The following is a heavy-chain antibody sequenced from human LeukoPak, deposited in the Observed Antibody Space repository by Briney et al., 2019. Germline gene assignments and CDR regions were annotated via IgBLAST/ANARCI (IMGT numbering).Heavy chain of an antibody. Sequence: GGSLRLSCAGSRFTFSNYAMTWVRQAPGKGLEWVSSVSGSGRNTFYPDSVEGRFTISRDNSKNTVHLQMNSLRADDTAVYYCVKSRRVGANQRGLFDYWGQGTLVTVSP. V-gene: IGHV3-23*01. CDR3: VKSRRVGANQRGLFDY. CDR1: RFTFSNYA. D-gene: IGHD1-26*01. CDR2: VSGSGRNT. J-gene: IGHJ4*02.